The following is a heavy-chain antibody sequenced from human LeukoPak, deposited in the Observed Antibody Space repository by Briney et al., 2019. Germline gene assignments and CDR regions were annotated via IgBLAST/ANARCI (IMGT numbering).Heavy chain of an antibody. CDR3: ARGEYYYGSGRRFDY. CDR2: TYYRSKWYN. Sequence: SQTLSLTCAISGDSVSSNSAAWNWIRQSPSGGLEWLGRTYYRSKWYNDYAVSVKSRITINPDTSKNQFSLQLNSVTPEDTAVYYCARGEYYYGSGRRFDYWGQGTLVTVSS. V-gene: IGHV6-1*01. CDR1: GDSVSSNSAA. J-gene: IGHJ4*02. D-gene: IGHD3-10*01.